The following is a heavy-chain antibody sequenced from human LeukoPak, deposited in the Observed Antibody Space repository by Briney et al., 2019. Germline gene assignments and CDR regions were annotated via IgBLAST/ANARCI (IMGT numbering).Heavy chain of an antibody. CDR1: GGTFSSYA. CDR2: IIPILGIA. V-gene: IGHV1-69*04. Sequence: GASVKVSCKASGGTFSSYAISWVRQAPGQGLEWMGRIIPILGIANYAQKFQGRVTITADKSTSTAYMELSSLRSEDTAVYYCARGDPSSGWYSYWGQGTTVTVSS. J-gene: IGHJ6*02. D-gene: IGHD6-19*01. CDR3: ARGDPSSGWYSY.